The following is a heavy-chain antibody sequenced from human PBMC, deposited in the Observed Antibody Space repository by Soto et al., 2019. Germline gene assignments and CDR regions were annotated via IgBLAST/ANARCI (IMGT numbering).Heavy chain of an antibody. Sequence: SETLSLTXTVSGGSISSSSYYWGWIRQPPGKGLEWIGSIYYSGSTYYNPSLKSRVTISVDTSKNQFSLKLSSVTAADTAVYYCASLGAAGIIKNYYYYYGMDVWGQGTTVTVSS. V-gene: IGHV4-39*01. CDR3: ASLGAAGIIKNYYYYYGMDV. J-gene: IGHJ6*02. CDR1: GGSISSSSYY. D-gene: IGHD6-19*01. CDR2: IYYSGST.